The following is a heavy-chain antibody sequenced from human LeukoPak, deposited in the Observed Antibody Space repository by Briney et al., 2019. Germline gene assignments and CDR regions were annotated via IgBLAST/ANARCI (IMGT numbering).Heavy chain of an antibody. CDR2: IYTSGST. J-gene: IGHJ4*02. V-gene: IGHV4-4*07. CDR3: ARGTTVTTGIYYFDY. D-gene: IGHD4-17*01. CDR1: GGSISSYY. Sequence: PSETLSLTCTVSGGSISSYYWSWIRQPAGKGLEWIGRIYTSGSTNYNPSLKSRVTMSVDTSKNQFSLKLSSVTAADTAVYYCARGTTVTTGIYYFDYWGQGTLVTVSS.